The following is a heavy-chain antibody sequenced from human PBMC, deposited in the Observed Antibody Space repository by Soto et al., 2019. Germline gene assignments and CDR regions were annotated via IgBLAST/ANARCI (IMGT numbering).Heavy chain of an antibody. CDR3: AKDESIAVAGRGNYYYYNMDV. V-gene: IGHV3-30*18. Sequence: GGSLRLSCAGSGFAFSSYGMYWVRQAPGKGLEWVAVVSYDGSNEFYADSVKGRFTISRDNSKNTLYLQMHSLRAEDTAVYYCAKDESIAVAGRGNYYYYNMDVWGQGITVTVSS. CDR1: GFAFSSYG. D-gene: IGHD6-19*01. CDR2: VSYDGSNE. J-gene: IGHJ6*01.